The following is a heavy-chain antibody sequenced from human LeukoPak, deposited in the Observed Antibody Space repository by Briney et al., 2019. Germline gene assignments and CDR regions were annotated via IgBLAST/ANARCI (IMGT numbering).Heavy chain of an antibody. CDR3: ARNRDGYNSFDY. CDR1: GGSINNGGYY. CDR2: IYYSGSS. D-gene: IGHD5-24*01. J-gene: IGHJ4*02. V-gene: IGHV4-31*03. Sequence: SETLSLTCTVSGGSINNGGYYWSWIRQHPGKGLEWIGYIYYSGSSYYNPSLRSRVTISVDTPKNHFSLKLSSVTAADTAVYYCARNRDGYNSFDYWGQGTLVTVSS.